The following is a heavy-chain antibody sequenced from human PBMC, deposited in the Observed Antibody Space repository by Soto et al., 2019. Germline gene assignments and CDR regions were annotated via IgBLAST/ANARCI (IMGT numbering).Heavy chain of an antibody. CDR2: IYHSGNT. J-gene: IGHJ4*02. V-gene: IGHV4-4*02. CDR3: ARRWGEGRVDY. Sequence: QVQLQESGPGLVKPSGTLSLTCAVSGGSLSSSNWWSWVRQPPGKGLEWIGEIYHSGNTNYNPSLKSRVTMAVDKSRNQFSLKLSSVTAADTAVYYCARRWGEGRVDYWGQGTLFTVSS. D-gene: IGHD3-10*01. CDR1: GGSLSSSNW.